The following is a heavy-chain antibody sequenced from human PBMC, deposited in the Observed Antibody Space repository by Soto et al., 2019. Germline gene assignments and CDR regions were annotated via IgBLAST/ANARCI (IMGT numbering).Heavy chain of an antibody. CDR3: ARDIPSSGGYDNWLDP. D-gene: IGHD5-12*01. CDR2: IYYSGST. J-gene: IGHJ5*02. CDR1: GGSISSDDSY. V-gene: IGHV4-30-4*01. Sequence: LSLTCTVSGGSISSDDSYWTWIRQPPGKGLEWIGYIYYSGSTYYNPSLKSRVTISLDTSKNHFSLKLSSVTAADTAVYFCARDIPSSGGYDNWLDPWGQGTLVTVSS.